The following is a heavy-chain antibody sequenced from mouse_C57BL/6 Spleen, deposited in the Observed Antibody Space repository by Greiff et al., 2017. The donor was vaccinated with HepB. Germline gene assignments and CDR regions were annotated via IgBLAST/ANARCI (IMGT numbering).Heavy chain of an antibody. V-gene: IGHV2-4*01. CDR3: AKTPGPYGNYVFAY. Sequence: QVQLKESGPGLVQPSQSLSITCTVSGFSLTSYGVHWVRQPPGKGLEWLGVIWSGGSTDYNAAFISRLSISKDNSKSQVFFKMNSLQADDTAIYYCAKTPGPYGNYVFAYWGQGTLVTVSA. CDR2: IWSGGST. CDR1: GFSLTSYG. D-gene: IGHD2-1*01. J-gene: IGHJ3*01.